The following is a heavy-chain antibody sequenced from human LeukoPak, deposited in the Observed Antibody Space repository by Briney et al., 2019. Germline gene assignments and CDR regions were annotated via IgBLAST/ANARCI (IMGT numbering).Heavy chain of an antibody. CDR3: AKAPLVYCGGDCYSYYFDY. CDR1: GFTFSDYY. D-gene: IGHD2-21*01. J-gene: IGHJ4*02. V-gene: IGHV3-11*01. CDR2: ISSSGSTI. Sequence: GGSLRLSCAASGFTFSDYYMSWIRRAPGKGLEWVSYISSSGSTIYYADSVKGRFTISRDNAKNSLYLQMNSLRAEDTAVYYCAKAPLVYCGGDCYSYYFDYWGQGTLVTVSS.